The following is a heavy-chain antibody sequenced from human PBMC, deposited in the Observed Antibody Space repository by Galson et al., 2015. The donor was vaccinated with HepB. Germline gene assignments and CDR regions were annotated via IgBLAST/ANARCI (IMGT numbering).Heavy chain of an antibody. CDR1: GFTFSSYG. V-gene: IGHV3-30*18. Sequence: SLRLSCAASGFTFSSYGMHWVRQAPGKGLEWVAVISYDGSNKYYADSVKGRFTISRDNSKNTLYLQMNSLRAEDTAVYYCAKGDQYQLPADYWGQGTLVTVSS. J-gene: IGHJ4*02. CDR2: ISYDGSNK. D-gene: IGHD2-2*01. CDR3: AKGDQYQLPADY.